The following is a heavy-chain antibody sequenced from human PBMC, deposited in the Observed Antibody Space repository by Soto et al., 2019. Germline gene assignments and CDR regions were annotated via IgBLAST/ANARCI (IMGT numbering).Heavy chain of an antibody. Sequence: GESLKISCKGSGYSFTSYWIGWVRQMPGKGLEWMGIIYPGDSDTRYSPSFQGQVTISADKSISTAYLQWSSLKASDTAMYYCAIDSSGYYARDAFEIWGQGTMVTVSS. D-gene: IGHD3-22*01. CDR2: IYPGDSDT. CDR3: AIDSSGYYARDAFEI. J-gene: IGHJ3*02. V-gene: IGHV5-51*01. CDR1: GYSFTSYW.